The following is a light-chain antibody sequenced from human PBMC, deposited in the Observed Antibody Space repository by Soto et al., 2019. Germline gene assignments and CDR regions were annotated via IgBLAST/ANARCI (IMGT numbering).Light chain of an antibody. V-gene: IGKV3-15*01. Sequence: EVVLTQSPATLSVSPGEVVTLSCSARQGLVDTLAWYQHKPGQTPRLLIYDTSSRATGVPDRFSGLRSGPEFTRAFNSLQSEDFAIYYCHRYNNWPLTFGGGTKV. CDR2: DTS. CDR3: HRYNNWPLT. J-gene: IGKJ4*01. CDR1: QGLVDT.